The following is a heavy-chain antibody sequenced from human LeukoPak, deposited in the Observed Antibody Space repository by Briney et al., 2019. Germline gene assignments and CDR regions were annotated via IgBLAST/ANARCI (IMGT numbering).Heavy chain of an antibody. CDR3: ARGALDTKTRFDY. J-gene: IGHJ4*02. Sequence: SETLSLTCSVSGDSNSLYYWSWIRQPPGKGLEWIGYIYYSGSTKYNPSLKSRVTISVDASKNQFSLRLSSLTAADTAVYYCARGALDTKTRFDYWGPGTLVTVSS. CDR1: GDSNSLYY. V-gene: IGHV4-59*01. CDR2: IYYSGST. D-gene: IGHD5-18*01.